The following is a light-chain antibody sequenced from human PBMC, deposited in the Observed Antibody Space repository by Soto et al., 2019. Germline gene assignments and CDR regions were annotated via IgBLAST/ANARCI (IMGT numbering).Light chain of an antibody. V-gene: IGLV2-23*02. CDR3: CSHAGSITPVV. CDR1: SSDVGSYNL. CDR2: EVS. Sequence: QSALTQAASVSGSPGQSITISCTGTSSDVGSYNLVSWYQQHPGKAPKLIIYEVSRRPSGASNRFSGSRSGNTASLTICGLQAEDEGDYYCCSHAGSITPVVFGGGTQLTVL. J-gene: IGLJ2*01.